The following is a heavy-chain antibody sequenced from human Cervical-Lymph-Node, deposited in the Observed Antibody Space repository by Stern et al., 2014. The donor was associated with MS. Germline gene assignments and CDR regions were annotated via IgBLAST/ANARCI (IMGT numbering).Heavy chain of an antibody. Sequence: QVQLVQSGAEVKKPGASVKVSCKASGYNFTIYYMPWVRHAPGQGRERMGIISPSGGSTSYAQKFQGRVTMTRDTSTSTVYMELSSLRSEDTAVYYCAREVAGHRLGMMDVWGQGTTVTVSS. CDR2: ISPSGGST. V-gene: IGHV1-46*01. J-gene: IGHJ6*02. CDR3: AREVAGHRLGMMDV. D-gene: IGHD6-19*01. CDR1: GYNFTIYY.